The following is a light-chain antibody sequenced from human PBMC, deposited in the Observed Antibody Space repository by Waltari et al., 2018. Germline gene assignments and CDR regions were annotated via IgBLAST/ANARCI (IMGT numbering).Light chain of an antibody. CDR3: SAYTRSGTYV. V-gene: IGLV2-14*03. Sequence: QSALTQAASVSGSPGQSITISCTGTSSDVGGYKSVSWYQQHPGKAPKVLFYNVTNRPEGGSNRFSGSKSGNTASLTISGLQAEDEADYYCSAYTRSGTYVFGTGTKVTVL. CDR2: NVT. J-gene: IGLJ1*01. CDR1: SSDVGGYKS.